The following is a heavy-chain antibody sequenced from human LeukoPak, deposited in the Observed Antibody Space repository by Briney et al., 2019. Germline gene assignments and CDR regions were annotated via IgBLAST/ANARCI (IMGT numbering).Heavy chain of an antibody. V-gene: IGHV3-66*02. CDR2: IYSGGST. CDR3: ARDLGY. D-gene: IGHD3-16*01. CDR1: GFTVSSNY. Sequence: GGSLRLSCAASGFTVSSNYMSWVRQAPGKGLEWVSVIYSGGSTYYADSVEGRFAISRDNSKNTLYLQMNSLRTEDTSVYYCARDLGYWGQGTLVTVSS. J-gene: IGHJ4*02.